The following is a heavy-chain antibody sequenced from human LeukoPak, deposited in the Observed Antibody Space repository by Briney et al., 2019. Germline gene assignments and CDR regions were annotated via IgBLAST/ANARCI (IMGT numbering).Heavy chain of an antibody. V-gene: IGHV3-7*01. D-gene: IGHD2-21*02. Sequence: GSLRLSCVVSGFTFNRCWMNWVRQAPGKGLEWVAHINPDGRDTYYVDSVKGRFTISRDNAQNSMYLQMNSLRVEDTAVYYCTSWGDTTAEYFQRWGQGTLVTVSS. CDR3: TSWGDTTAEYFQR. CDR1: GFTFNRCW. J-gene: IGHJ1*01. CDR2: INPDGRDT.